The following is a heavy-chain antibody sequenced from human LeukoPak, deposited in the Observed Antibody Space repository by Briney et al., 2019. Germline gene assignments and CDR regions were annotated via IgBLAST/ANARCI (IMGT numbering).Heavy chain of an antibody. J-gene: IGHJ4*02. CDR3: ARDVDTPMVLPDY. CDR2: ISSSSRTI. CDR1: GFMFSSYS. D-gene: IGHD5-18*01. V-gene: IGHV3-48*02. Sequence: PGGALRLSCAASGFMFSSYSMNWVRQAPGKGLQWVSFISSSSRTIYYADSVKGRFTISRDNAKNSLYLQMNSLRDEDTAVYYCARDVDTPMVLPDYWGQGTLVTVSS.